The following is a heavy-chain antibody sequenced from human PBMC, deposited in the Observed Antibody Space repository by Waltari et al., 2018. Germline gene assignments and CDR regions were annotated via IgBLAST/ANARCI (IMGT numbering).Heavy chain of an antibody. CDR2: INHSGST. Sequence: QAQLQQWGAGLLKPSETLSLTCAVYGGSFSGYYWSWIRQPPGKGLEWIGEINHSGSTNYNPSLKSRVTISVDTSKNQFSLKLSSVTAADTAVYYCARGRGGSGSYYNYWGQGTLVTVSS. V-gene: IGHV4-34*01. D-gene: IGHD3-10*01. J-gene: IGHJ4*02. CDR3: ARGRGGSGSYYNY. CDR1: GGSFSGYY.